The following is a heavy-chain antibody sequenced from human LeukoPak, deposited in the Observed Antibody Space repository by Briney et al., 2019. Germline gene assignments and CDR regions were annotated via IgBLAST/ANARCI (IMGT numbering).Heavy chain of an antibody. CDR2: IFHIGST. Sequence: SETPSLTCTVSGVSISSYYWSWIRQPPGKGLEWIGYIFHIGSTNYNPSLKSRVTISVDTSKNYFSLKLSSVTAADTAMYYCARDETYSDVWSGSAGGGKGNYLDYWGQGILVTVSS. D-gene: IGHD3-3*01. V-gene: IGHV4-59*12. CDR3: ARDETYSDVWSGSAGGGKGNYLDY. CDR1: GVSISSYY. J-gene: IGHJ4*02.